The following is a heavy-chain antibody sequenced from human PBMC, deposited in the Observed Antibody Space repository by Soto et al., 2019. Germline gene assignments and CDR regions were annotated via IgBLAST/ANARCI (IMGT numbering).Heavy chain of an antibody. CDR2: IYHVGST. D-gene: IGHD4-4*01. CDR1: GDSIRSTRW. CDR3: ARDRGLAYSNGLDF. Sequence: VQLRESGPRLVKPSGTLSLTCFVSGDSIRSTRWWTWVRQSPGKGLEWIGEIYHVGSTNYNPSLLGRVNLFLDKSNNQFAMTLSSVTAADTAVYYCARDRGLAYSNGLDFLGQGIQVTVSS. J-gene: IGHJ4*02. V-gene: IGHV4-4*02.